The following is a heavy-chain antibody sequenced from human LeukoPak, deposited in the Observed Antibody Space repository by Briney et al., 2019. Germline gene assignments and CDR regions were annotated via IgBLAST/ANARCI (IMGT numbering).Heavy chain of an antibody. CDR2: IYYSGST. CDR1: GGSISSSSYY. Sequence: SETLSLTCTVSGGSISSSSYYWGWIRQPPGKGLEWIGSIYYSGSTYYNPSLKSQVTISVDTSKNQFSLKLSSVTAADTAVYYCARQQHQDYGTDYWGQGTLVTVSS. V-gene: IGHV4-39*07. J-gene: IGHJ4*02. CDR3: ARQQHQDYGTDY. D-gene: IGHD4/OR15-4a*01.